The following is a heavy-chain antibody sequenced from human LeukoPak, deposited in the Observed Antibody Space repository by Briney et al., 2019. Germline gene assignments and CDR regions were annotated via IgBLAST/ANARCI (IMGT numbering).Heavy chain of an antibody. Sequence: GGSLRLSCAASGFIFSDHYADWVRQAPGKGPESVGRSRNKASSYTTEYAASVKGRFTISRDDSKNSLYLQMNSLKIEDTAVYYCARADYSGNYYSTYWGQGTLVTVSS. CDR3: ARADYSGNYYSTY. J-gene: IGHJ4*02. CDR1: GFIFSDHY. CDR2: SRNKASSYTT. V-gene: IGHV3-72*01. D-gene: IGHD1-26*01.